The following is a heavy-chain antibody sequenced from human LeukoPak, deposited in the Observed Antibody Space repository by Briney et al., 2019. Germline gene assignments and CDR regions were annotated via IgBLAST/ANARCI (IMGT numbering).Heavy chain of an antibody. D-gene: IGHD6-13*01. CDR3: ARHGGYSSPYLH. CDR2: IYYSGST. J-gene: IGHJ1*01. CDR1: GGSIGSSSYY. Sequence: PSETLSLTCTVSGGSIGSSSYYWGWIRQPPGKGLEWIGSIYYSGSTYYNPSLKSRVTISVDTSRNQFSLRLSSVTAADTAVYYCARHGGYSSPYLHWGQGTLVTVSS. V-gene: IGHV4-39*01.